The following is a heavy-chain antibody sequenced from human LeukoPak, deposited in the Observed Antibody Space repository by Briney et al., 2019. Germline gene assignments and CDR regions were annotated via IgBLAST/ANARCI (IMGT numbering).Heavy chain of an antibody. D-gene: IGHD2-21*02. J-gene: IGHJ4*02. CDR1: GGSISSYY. CDR3: ARDRGVTDTEFDY. CDR2: IYYSGST. V-gene: IGHV4-59*01. Sequence: SETLSLTCTVSGGSISSYYWSWIRQPPGKGLEWVGYIYYSGSTNYNPSLKRRVNISVDTSKNKFSLKLSSVTAADTAVYYCARDRGVTDTEFDYWGQGTLVTVSS.